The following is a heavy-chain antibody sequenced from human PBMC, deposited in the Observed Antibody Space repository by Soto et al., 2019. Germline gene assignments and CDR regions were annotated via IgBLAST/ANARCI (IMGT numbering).Heavy chain of an antibody. D-gene: IGHD1-26*01. CDR2: VNGGNGNT. V-gene: IGHV1-3*01. J-gene: IGHJ4*02. CDR3: ARDSGLVGPAGDLDH. CDR1: GYTFTSHV. Sequence: HVQLVQSGAEVKEPGASVKISCKASGYTFTSHVMHWVRQAPGQRLEWMGWVNGGNGNTKYSQKFQGRVTITRDTSATTAYVELSRLTSEDRAGYYCARDSGLVGPAGDLDHWGQGTLVTVSP.